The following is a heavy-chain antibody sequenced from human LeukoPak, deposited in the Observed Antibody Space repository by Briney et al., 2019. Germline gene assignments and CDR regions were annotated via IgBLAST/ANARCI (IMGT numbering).Heavy chain of an antibody. J-gene: IGHJ6*02. CDR1: GGTFSSYA. V-gene: IGHV1-18*01. CDR2: ISAYNGNT. CDR3: ARALMVYATHQSGAGYYYYGMDV. Sequence: ASVKVSCKASGGTFSSYAISWVRQAPGQGLEWMGWISAYNGNTNYAQKLQGRVTMTTDTSTSTAYMELRSLRSEDTAVYYCARALMVYATHQSGAGYYYYGMDVWGQGTTVTVSS. D-gene: IGHD2-8*01.